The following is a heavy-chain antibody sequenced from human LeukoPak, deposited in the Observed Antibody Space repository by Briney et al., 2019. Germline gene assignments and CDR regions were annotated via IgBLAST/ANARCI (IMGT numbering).Heavy chain of an antibody. J-gene: IGHJ3*02. Sequence: PSETLSLTCAVYGGSFSGYYWSWIRQPPGKGLEWIGEINHSGSTNYSPSLKSRVTISVDTSKNQFSLKLSSVTAADTAVYYCARVMSSSSWYATIAFDIWGQGTMVTVSS. CDR3: ARVMSSSSWYATIAFDI. CDR1: GGSFSGYY. V-gene: IGHV4-34*01. D-gene: IGHD6-13*01. CDR2: INHSGST.